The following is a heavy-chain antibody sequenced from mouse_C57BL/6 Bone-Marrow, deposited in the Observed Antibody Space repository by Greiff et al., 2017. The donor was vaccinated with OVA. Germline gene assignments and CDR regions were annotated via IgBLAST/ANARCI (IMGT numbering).Heavy chain of an antibody. V-gene: IGHV1-50*01. CDR2: IDPSDSYT. CDR1: GYTFTSYW. Sequence: VQLQQPGAELVKPGASVKLSCKASGYTFTSYWMQWVKQRPGQGLEWIGEIDPSDSYTNYNQKFKGKATLTVDTSSSTAYMQLSSLTSEDSAVYYCAEEFDYWGQGTTLTVSS. J-gene: IGHJ2*01. CDR3: AEEFDY.